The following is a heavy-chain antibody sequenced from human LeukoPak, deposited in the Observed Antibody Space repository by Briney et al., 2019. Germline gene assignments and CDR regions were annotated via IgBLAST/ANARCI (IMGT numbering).Heavy chain of an antibody. J-gene: IGHJ6*04. CDR2: IRSKTYGGTT. Sequence: GGSLRLSCTASGFTFGDYAMSWVRQAPGKGLEWVGFIRSKTYGGTTEYAASVKGRFTISRDDSKSIAYLQMNSLRAEDTAVYYCAELGITMIGGVWGKGTTVTISS. CDR3: AELGITMIGGV. D-gene: IGHD3-10*02. V-gene: IGHV3-49*04. CDR1: GFTFGDYA.